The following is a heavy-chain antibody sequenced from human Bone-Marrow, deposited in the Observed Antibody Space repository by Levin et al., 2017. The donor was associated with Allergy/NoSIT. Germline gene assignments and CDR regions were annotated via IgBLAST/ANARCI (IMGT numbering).Heavy chain of an antibody. V-gene: IGHV3-33*01. CDR3: AREQLVRLWFDP. CDR1: GFTFSSYG. CDR2: IWYDGSNK. Sequence: GESLKISCAASGFTFSSYGMHWVRQAPGKGLEWVAVIWYDGSNKYYADSVKGRFTISRDNSKNTLYLQMNSLRAEDTAVYYCAREQLVRLWFDPWGQGTLVTVSS. J-gene: IGHJ5*02. D-gene: IGHD6-13*01.